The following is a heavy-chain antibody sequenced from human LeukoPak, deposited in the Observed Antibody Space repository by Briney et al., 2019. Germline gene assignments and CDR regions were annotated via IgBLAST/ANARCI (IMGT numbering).Heavy chain of an antibody. Sequence: GGSLRLSCAASGFTVTDNYMNWVRQSSGKGLEWVSVIYGGGDTNYADSVKGRFTISRDNSKNTLYLQMNSLRAEDTAVYYCARYGSSSGVYWGQGTLVTVSS. CDR2: IYGGGDT. CDR3: ARYGSSSGVY. J-gene: IGHJ4*02. V-gene: IGHV3-53*05. CDR1: GFTVTDNY. D-gene: IGHD6-6*01.